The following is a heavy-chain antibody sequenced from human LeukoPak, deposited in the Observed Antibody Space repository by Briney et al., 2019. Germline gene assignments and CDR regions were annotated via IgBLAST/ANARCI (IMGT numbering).Heavy chain of an antibody. CDR3: ASASPANDY. CDR2: ISYDGSNK. V-gene: IGHV3-30*03. D-gene: IGHD2-2*01. CDR1: GFTFSSYG. Sequence: PGGSLRLSCAASGFTFSSYGMHWVRQAPGKGLEWVAVISYDGSNKYYADSVKGRFTISRDNSKNTLYLQMNNLRAEDTAIYYCASASPANDYWGQGTLVTVSS. J-gene: IGHJ4*02.